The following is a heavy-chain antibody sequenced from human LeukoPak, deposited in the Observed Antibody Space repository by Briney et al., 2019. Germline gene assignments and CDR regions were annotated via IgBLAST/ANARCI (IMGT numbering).Heavy chain of an antibody. CDR1: RGTFHNYA. CDR3: ATAAAAARPGYYYYMDV. V-gene: IGHV1-69*05. D-gene: IGHD6-6*01. J-gene: IGHJ6*03. Sequence: ASVKVSCQPSRGTFHNYAINWVRQAPRQGLEWMGRIIPIFGTADYAQKFQGRVTITTDESTITVYMEQSSLRSEDTAVYYCATAAAAARPGYYYYMDVWGKGTTVTVSS. CDR2: IIPIFGTA.